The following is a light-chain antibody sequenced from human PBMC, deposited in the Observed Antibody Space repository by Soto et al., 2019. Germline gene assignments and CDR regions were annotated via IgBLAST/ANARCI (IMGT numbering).Light chain of an antibody. CDR2: DAS. CDR3: QQRRDWLT. CDR1: QSVSTY. Sequence: EIVLTQSPATLSLSPGERATLSCRASQSVSTYLAWYQQKPGHPPRLLMYDASNRATGKPVRFNGTGSGTDFTLTISSLEPGDFAVYYCQQRRDWLTFGGGTKVEIK. V-gene: IGKV3-11*01. J-gene: IGKJ4*01.